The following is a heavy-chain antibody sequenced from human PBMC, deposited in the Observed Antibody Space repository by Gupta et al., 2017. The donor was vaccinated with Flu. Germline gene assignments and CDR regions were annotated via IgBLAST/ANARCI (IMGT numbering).Heavy chain of an antibody. CDR1: GYTFTSYY. CDR3: ARETANIVATEPSGYYYGMDV. D-gene: IGHD5-12*01. CDR2: INPSGGST. V-gene: IGHV1-46*01. J-gene: IGHJ6*02. Sequence: QVQLVQSGAEVKKPGASVKVSCKASGYTFTSYYMHWVRQAPGQGLEWMGIINPSGGSTSYAQKFQGRVTMTRDTSTSTVYMELSSLRSEDTAVYYCARETANIVATEPSGYYYGMDVWGQGTTVTVSS.